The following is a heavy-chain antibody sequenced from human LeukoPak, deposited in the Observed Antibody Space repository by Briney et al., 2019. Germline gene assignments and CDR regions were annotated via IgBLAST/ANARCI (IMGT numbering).Heavy chain of an antibody. CDR3: AAAMTTVTDY. V-gene: IGHV3-21*01. J-gene: IGHJ4*02. CDR1: GFTFSSYS. D-gene: IGHD4-17*01. Sequence: GGSLRLSCAASGFTFSSYSMNWVRQAPGKGLGWVSSISSSSSYIYYADSVKGRFTISRDNAKNSLYLQMNSLRAEDTAVYYCAAAMTTVTDYWGQGTLVTVSS. CDR2: ISSSSSYI.